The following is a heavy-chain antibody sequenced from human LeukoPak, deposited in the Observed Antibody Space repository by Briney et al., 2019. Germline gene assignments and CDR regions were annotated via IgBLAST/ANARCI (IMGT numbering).Heavy chain of an antibody. CDR1: GYSISSGNY. CDR2: IYHSGST. CDR3: ARDSMIVAPYGALDI. V-gene: IGHV4-38-2*02. J-gene: IGHJ3*02. Sequence: SETLSLTCTVSGYSISSGNYWDWIRQPPGKGLEWIGSIYHSGSTYYNPSLKSRVTISVDMSKNQFSLRLSSVTAADTAVYYCARDSMIVAPYGALDIWGQGTMVTVSS. D-gene: IGHD3-22*01.